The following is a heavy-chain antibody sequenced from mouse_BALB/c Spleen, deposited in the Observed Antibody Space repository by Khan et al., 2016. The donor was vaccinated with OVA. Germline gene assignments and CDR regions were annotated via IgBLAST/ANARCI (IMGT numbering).Heavy chain of an antibody. CDR2: FYPGTGTI. V-gene: IGHV1-62-2*01. D-gene: IGHD2-3*01. CDR3: ANQAYDGYYNYAMDY. CDR1: GYTFTDYI. Sequence: QVQLQQSGAELVKPGASVKLSCKASGYTFTDYIIHWVKQRSGQGLEWIGWFYPGTGTIKFNEKFKDKATLTADKSSSTVHMDLSRLTFEDSAVSFCANQAYDGYYNYAMDYWGQGTSVTVSS. J-gene: IGHJ4*01.